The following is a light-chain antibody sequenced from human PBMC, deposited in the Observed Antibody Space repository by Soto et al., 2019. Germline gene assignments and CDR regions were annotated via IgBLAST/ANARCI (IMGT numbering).Light chain of an antibody. CDR1: SSDVGGYNF. V-gene: IGLV2-14*03. CDR2: DVS. Sequence: QSVLTQPASVSGSPGQSITIFCTGTSSDVGGYNFVSWYQQHPGKAPKLLVYDVSDRPSGVSTRFSGSKSANTASLTISGLQADDEADYYCSSYASSTTLYVFGAGTKLTVL. J-gene: IGLJ1*01. CDR3: SSYASSTTLYV.